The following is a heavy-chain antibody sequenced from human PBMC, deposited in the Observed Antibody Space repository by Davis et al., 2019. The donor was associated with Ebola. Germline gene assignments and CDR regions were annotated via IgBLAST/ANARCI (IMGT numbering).Heavy chain of an antibody. J-gene: IGHJ4*02. CDR3: AKDLGVHHLLRNFFDN. D-gene: IGHD2-2*01. CDR1: GFTFSSYA. Sequence: PGGSLRPSCAASGFTFSSYAMHWVRQAPGKGLEWLAFIRFDGSGQYYIDSVKGRFSISRDNSKNTLYLQMNSLRAEDTAVYYCAKDLGVHHLLRNFFDNWGQGTLVTVSS. CDR2: IRFDGSGQ. V-gene: IGHV3-30*02.